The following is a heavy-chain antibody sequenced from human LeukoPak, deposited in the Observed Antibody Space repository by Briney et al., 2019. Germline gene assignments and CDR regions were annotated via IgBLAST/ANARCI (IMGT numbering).Heavy chain of an antibody. CDR3: ARDPGYFDWSDDAFDI. V-gene: IGHV3-21*01. Sequence: GGSLRPSCAASGFTFSSYSMNWVRQAPGKGLEWVSSISSSSSYIYYADSVKGRFTISRDNAKNSLYLQMNSLRAEDTAVYYCARDPGYFDWSDDAFDIWGQGTMVTVSS. CDR2: ISSSSSYI. D-gene: IGHD3-9*01. CDR1: GFTFSSYS. J-gene: IGHJ3*02.